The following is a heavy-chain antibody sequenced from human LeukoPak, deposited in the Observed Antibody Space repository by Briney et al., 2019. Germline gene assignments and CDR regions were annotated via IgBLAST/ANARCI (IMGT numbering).Heavy chain of an antibody. CDR3: ARLGIAYNWFDP. V-gene: IGHV4-39*01. D-gene: IGHD1-26*01. CDR2: IYYSGST. CDR1: GGSISSSSYY. J-gene: IGHJ5*02. Sequence: SETLSLTCTVSGGSISSSSYYWGWIRQPPGKGLEWIGSIYYSGSTYYNPSLKSRVTISVDTSKNQFSLKLSSVTAADTAVYYCARLGIAYNWFDPWGQGTLVTASS.